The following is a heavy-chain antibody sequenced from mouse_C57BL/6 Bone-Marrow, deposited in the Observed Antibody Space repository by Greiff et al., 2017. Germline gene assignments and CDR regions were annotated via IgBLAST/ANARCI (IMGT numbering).Heavy chain of an antibody. CDR1: GYTFTSYW. CDR3: AKDYDGYYPYWYCDV. CDR2: IDPSDSYT. J-gene: IGHJ1*03. D-gene: IGHD2-3*01. Sequence: QVQLQQSGAELVMPGASVKLSCKASGYTFTSYWMHWVKQRPGQGLEWIGEIDPSDSYTNYNQKFKGKSTLTVDKSSSTAYMQLSSLTSEDSAVYYCAKDYDGYYPYWYCDVWGTGTTVTVSS. V-gene: IGHV1-69*01.